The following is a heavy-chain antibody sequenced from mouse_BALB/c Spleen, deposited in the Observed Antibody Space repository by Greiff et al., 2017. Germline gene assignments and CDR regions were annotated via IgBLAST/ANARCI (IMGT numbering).Heavy chain of an antibody. CDR3: ATYRYDEGWFAY. D-gene: IGHD2-14*01. V-gene: IGHV2-9*02. CDR1: GFSLTSYG. J-gene: IGHJ3*01. Sequence: VQVVESGPGLVAPSQSLSITCTVSGFSLTSYGVHWVRQPPGKGLEWLGVIWAGGSTNYNSALMSRLSISKDNSKSQVFLKMNSLQTDDTAMYYCATYRYDEGWFAYWGQGTLVTVSA. CDR2: IWAGGST.